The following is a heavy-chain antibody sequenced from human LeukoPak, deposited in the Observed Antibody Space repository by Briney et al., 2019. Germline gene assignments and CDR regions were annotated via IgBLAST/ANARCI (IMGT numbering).Heavy chain of an antibody. D-gene: IGHD2-2*01. CDR2: INPNSGGT. Sequence: AASVKVSCKASGYTFTGYYMHWVRQAPGQGLAWMGWINPNSGGTNYAQKFQGRVTMTRDTSISTAYMELSRLRSDDTAVYYCARVPAAMDWFDPWGQGTLVTVSS. CDR3: ARVPAAMDWFDP. V-gene: IGHV1-2*02. CDR1: GYTFTGYY. J-gene: IGHJ5*02.